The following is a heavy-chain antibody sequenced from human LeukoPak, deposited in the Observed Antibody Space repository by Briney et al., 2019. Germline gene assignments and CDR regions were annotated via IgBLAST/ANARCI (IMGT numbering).Heavy chain of an antibody. Sequence: SETLSLTCTVSGSSISSSSYYWGWIRQPPGKGLEWIGSIYYSRSTYYNPSLKSRVTISVDTSKNQFSLKLSSVTAADTAVYYCARRSSSWYPGFFDYWGQGTLVTVSS. CDR3: ARRSSSWYPGFFDY. J-gene: IGHJ4*02. CDR2: IYYSRST. CDR1: GSSISSSSYY. D-gene: IGHD6-13*01. V-gene: IGHV4-39*01.